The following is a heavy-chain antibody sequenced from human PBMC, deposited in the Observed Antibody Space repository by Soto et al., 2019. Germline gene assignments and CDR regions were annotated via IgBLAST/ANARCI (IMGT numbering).Heavy chain of an antibody. D-gene: IGHD3-10*01. J-gene: IGHJ4*02. V-gene: IGHV3-30-3*01. Sequence: QVQLVESGGGVVQPGRSLRLSCAASGFTLSSHAMHWVRQAPGKGLEWVAVIAYDGSNKYYADSVKGRFTISRDNSKNTLYLQMNSLRAEDTAVYYCARGGTGVLWFREGDYWGQGTLVTVSS. CDR3: ARGGTGVLWFREGDY. CDR2: IAYDGSNK. CDR1: GFTLSSHA.